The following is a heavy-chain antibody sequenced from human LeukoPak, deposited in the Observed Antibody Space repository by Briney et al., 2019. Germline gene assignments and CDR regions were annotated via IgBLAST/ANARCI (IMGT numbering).Heavy chain of an antibody. CDR2: ISSSSSFI. V-gene: IGHV3-21*01. D-gene: IGHD5-18*01. Sequence: GSLRLSCAASGFSFSSYTMNWVRRAPGKGLEWVSSISSSSSFIYYADSVRGRFTISRDNAKTSLYLQMNSLRAEDTAVFYCARVGSSDGNSYGFSDYWGQGTLVTVSS. CDR3: ARVGSSDGNSYGFSDY. CDR1: GFSFSSYT. J-gene: IGHJ4*02.